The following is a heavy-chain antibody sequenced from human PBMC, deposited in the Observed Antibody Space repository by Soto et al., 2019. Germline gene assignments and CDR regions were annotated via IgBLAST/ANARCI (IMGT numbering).Heavy chain of an antibody. D-gene: IGHD1-1*01. CDR1: GFTFSNYG. Sequence: EVQLVGSGGGLVQPGGSLRLSCEASGFTFSNYGINWVRQAPGKGLEWVSHISSSSSTIYYAESVKGRFSISRDNAKNSLYLQMSSLRGEDTAVYYCATSFIPTVGTTAWGQGTQVTVSS. J-gene: IGHJ4*02. CDR3: ATSFIPTVGTTA. V-gene: IGHV3-48*01. CDR2: ISSSSSTI.